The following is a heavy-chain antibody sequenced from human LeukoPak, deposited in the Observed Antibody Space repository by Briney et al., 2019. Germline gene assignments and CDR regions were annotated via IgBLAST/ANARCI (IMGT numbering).Heavy chain of an antibody. J-gene: IGHJ4*02. V-gene: IGHV3-30*02. D-gene: IGHD4-17*01. CDR3: AKDNYDYGDYDGGDY. CDR2: IRYDGSNK. CDR1: GFTFSTYG. Sequence: GGSLRLSCAASGFTFSTYGMHWVCQGPGRGLEWVAFIRYDGSNKYYADSVKGRFTISRDNSKNTLYLQMNSLRAEDTAVYYCAKDNYDYGDYDGGDYWGQGTLVTVSS.